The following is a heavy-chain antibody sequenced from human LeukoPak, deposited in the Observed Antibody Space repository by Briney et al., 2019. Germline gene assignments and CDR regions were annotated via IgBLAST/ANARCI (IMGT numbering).Heavy chain of an antibody. Sequence: GRSLRLSCAASGFTFDDYAMHWVRQAPGKGLEWVSGISWNSGSIGYADSVKGRFTISRDNAKNSLYLQMNSLRAEDTAVYYCAKAKIDYGSGSYGYFDYWGQGTLVTVSS. J-gene: IGHJ4*02. CDR2: ISWNSGSI. D-gene: IGHD3-10*01. CDR3: AKAKIDYGSGSYGYFDY. V-gene: IGHV3-9*01. CDR1: GFTFDDYA.